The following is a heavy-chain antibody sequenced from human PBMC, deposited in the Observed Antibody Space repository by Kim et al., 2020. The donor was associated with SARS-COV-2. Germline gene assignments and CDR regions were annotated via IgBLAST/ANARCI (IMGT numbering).Heavy chain of an antibody. J-gene: IGHJ4*02. D-gene: IGHD6-19*01. CDR3: LYRSGWSSFDY. CDR1: GFTFSGSA. Sequence: GGSLRLSCAASGFTFSGSAMHWVRQASGKGLEWVGRIRSKANSYATAYAASVKGRFTISRDDSKNTAYLQMNSLKTEDTAVYYCLYRSGWSSFDYWGQGTLVTVSS. CDR2: IRSKANSYAT. V-gene: IGHV3-73*01.